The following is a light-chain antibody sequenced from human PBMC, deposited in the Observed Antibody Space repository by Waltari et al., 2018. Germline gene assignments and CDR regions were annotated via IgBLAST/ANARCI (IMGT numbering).Light chain of an antibody. CDR2: RAS. V-gene: IGKV3-20*01. Sequence: EIVLTQSPGTASLSPGARVTLSCRASQSVGSNSLAWYQQKPGQAPRLVIYRASRRATGIPDRFSGSGSGTDFSLTISRLEPEDFAVYYCQQHGTLPATFGQGTKVEIK. CDR1: QSVGSNS. CDR3: QQHGTLPAT. J-gene: IGKJ1*01.